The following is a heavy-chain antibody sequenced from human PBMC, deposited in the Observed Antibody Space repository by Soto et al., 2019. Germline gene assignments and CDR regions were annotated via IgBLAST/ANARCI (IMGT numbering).Heavy chain of an antibody. V-gene: IGHV4-59*08. CDR2: IYYSGST. CDR1: GGSISSYY. Sequence: SETLSLTCTVSGGSISSYYWRWIRQPPGKGLEWIGYIYYSGSTNYNPSLKSRVTISVDTSKNQFSLKLSSVTAADTAVYYCARRAVASPSHYFDYWGQGTLVTVPS. J-gene: IGHJ4*02. CDR3: ARRAVASPSHYFDY. D-gene: IGHD5-12*01.